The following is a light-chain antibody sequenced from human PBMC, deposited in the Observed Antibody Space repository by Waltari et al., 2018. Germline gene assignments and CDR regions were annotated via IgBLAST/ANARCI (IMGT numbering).Light chain of an antibody. Sequence: DIQMTQSPSSLSASVGDRVTITCRASQSISSYLNWYQQKPGKAPKLLIYAASSLQSGVPSRFSGSGSGTDSTLTISSLQPEDFATYYCQQSYSTPDTFGQGTKLEI. CDR2: AAS. CDR3: QQSYSTPDT. V-gene: IGKV1-39*01. J-gene: IGKJ2*01. CDR1: QSISSY.